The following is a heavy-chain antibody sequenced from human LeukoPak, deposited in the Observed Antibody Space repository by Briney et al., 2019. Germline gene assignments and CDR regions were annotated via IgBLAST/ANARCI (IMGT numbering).Heavy chain of an antibody. D-gene: IGHD2-21*01. CDR3: ARDYVPYCGGDCYPLSS. CDR1: GYSISSGYY. J-gene: IGHJ4*02. Sequence: PSETLSLTCTVSGYSISSGYYWGWIRQPPGKGLEWIGSIYHSGSTYYNPSLKSRVTISVDTSKNQFSLKLSSVTAADTAVYYCARDYVPYCGGDCYPLSSWGQGTLVTASS. V-gene: IGHV4-38-2*02. CDR2: IYHSGST.